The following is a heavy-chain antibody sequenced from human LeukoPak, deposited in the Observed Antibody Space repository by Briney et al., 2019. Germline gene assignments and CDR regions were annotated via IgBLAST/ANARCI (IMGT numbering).Heavy chain of an antibody. Sequence: RASVKVSCKASGYTFTSYDINWVRQATGQGLEWMGWMNPNSGNTGYAQKFQGRVTMTRNTSISTAYMELSSLRSEDTAVYYCAREYVGSWSSDYWGQGTLVTVSS. CDR1: GYTFTSYD. J-gene: IGHJ4*02. CDR3: AREYVGSWSSDY. D-gene: IGHD6-13*01. V-gene: IGHV1-8*01. CDR2: MNPNSGNT.